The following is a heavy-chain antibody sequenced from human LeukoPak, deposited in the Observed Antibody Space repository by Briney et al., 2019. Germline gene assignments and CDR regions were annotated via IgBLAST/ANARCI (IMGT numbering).Heavy chain of an antibody. CDR1: GGTFSSYA. Sequence: ASVKVSCKASGGTFSSYAISWVRQAPGQGLEWMGGIIPIFGTANYAQKFQGRVTITADKSTSTAYMELSSLRSEDTAEYYCARTNYYDSSGYFDYWGQGTLVTVSS. CDR3: ARTNYYDSSGYFDY. D-gene: IGHD3-22*01. J-gene: IGHJ4*02. CDR2: IIPIFGTA. V-gene: IGHV1-69*06.